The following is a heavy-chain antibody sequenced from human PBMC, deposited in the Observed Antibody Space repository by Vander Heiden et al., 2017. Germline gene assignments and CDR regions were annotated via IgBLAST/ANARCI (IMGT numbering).Heavy chain of an antibody. CDR1: GFTFSSYW. CDR3: ARWVRYYGSGRGDY. Sequence: VQLVESGGGLVQTGGSLRLSCAASGFTFSSYWMSRVRQAPGKGLEWVANRKQDGREKYYVDSVKGRFTISRDNAKNSLYLQMNSLRAEDTAVYYCARWVRYYGSGRGDYWGQGTLVTVSS. J-gene: IGHJ4*02. V-gene: IGHV3-7*01. D-gene: IGHD3-10*01. CDR2: RKQDGREK.